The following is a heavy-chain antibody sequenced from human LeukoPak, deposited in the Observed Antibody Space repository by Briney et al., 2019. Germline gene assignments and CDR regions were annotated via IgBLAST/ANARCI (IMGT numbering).Heavy chain of an antibody. Sequence: GGSLGLSCAASGFTFSSYWMSWVRQAPGKGLEWVANIKQDGSEKYYVDSVKGRFTISRDNAKNSLYLQMNSLRAEDTAVYYCASSLLEWSGDAFDIWGQGTMVTVSS. D-gene: IGHD3-3*01. CDR1: GFTFSSYW. V-gene: IGHV3-7*01. J-gene: IGHJ3*02. CDR2: IKQDGSEK. CDR3: ASSLLEWSGDAFDI.